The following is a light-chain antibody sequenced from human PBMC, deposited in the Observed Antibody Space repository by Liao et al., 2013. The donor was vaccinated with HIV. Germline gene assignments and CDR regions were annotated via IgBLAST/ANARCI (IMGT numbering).Light chain of an antibody. J-gene: IGLJ2*01. CDR1: KLGNKY. CDR3: QVWDSSSDHPVV. V-gene: IGLV3-1*01. CDR2: QDT. Sequence: SFELTQLSSVSVSPGQTASITCSGDKLGNKYVCWYQQKPGQSPVLVIYQDTKRPSGIPERFSGSNSGNTATLTISRVEAGDEADYYCQVWDSSSDHPVVFGGGTKLTVL.